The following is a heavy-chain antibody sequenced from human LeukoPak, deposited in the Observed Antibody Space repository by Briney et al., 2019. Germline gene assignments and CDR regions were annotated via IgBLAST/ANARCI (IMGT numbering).Heavy chain of an antibody. CDR3: ARGIVATIPFDY. D-gene: IGHD5-12*01. CDR2: IYHSGST. V-gene: IGHV4-30-2*01. Sequence: PSQTLSLTCTVSGGSISSGGYYWSWIRQPPGKGLEWIGYIYHSGSTYYNPSLKSRVTISVDRSKNQFSLKLSSVTAADTAVYYCARGIVATIPFDYWGQGTLVTVSS. CDR1: GGSISSGGYY. J-gene: IGHJ4*02.